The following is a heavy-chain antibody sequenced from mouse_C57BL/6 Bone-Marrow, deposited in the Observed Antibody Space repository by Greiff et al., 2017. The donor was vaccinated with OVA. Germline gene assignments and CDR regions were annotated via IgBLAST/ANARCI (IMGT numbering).Heavy chain of an antibody. J-gene: IGHJ2*01. D-gene: IGHD1-1*01. CDR3: ANYYASSTFGH. CDR1: GYTFTSYW. Sequence: VKLQQPGAELVKPGASVKLSCKASGYTFTSYWMHWVKQRPGQGLEWIGMIHPNSGSTNYNEKFKSKATLTVDKSSSTAYMQLSSLTSEHSAVDSCANYYASSTFGHWGQGNTLTVSS. V-gene: IGHV1-64*01. CDR2: IHPNSGST.